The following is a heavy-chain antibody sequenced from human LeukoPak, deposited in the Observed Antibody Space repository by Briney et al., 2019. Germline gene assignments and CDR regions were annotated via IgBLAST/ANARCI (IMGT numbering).Heavy chain of an antibody. D-gene: IGHD3-22*01. CDR2: LYISGST. J-gene: IGHJ3*02. Sequence: PSETLSLTCTVSGGSISSGSYYWSWIRQPPGKGLEWIGRLYISGSTDYNPSLKSRVTISVDTSKNQFSLKLSSVTAADTAVYYCARVTVYYDSSGANDAFDIWGQGTMVTVSS. CDR1: GGSISSGSYY. V-gene: IGHV4-61*02. CDR3: ARVTVYYDSSGANDAFDI.